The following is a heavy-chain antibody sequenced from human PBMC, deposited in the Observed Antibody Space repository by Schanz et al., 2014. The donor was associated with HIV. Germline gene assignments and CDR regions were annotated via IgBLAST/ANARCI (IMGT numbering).Heavy chain of an antibody. CDR2: INIMLGKT. V-gene: IGHV1-69*01. CDR1: GGTIRNLG. J-gene: IGHJ6*02. Sequence: QVQLVQSGAEVKKSGSSVKVSCKASGGTIRNLGITWVRQAPGQGLEGMGEINIMLGKTNYAQKFQGRGSMTADQSTSTAYMEVSSLRSDDTAVYYCASGRRSGIGWRMDVWGQGTTVSVSS. CDR3: ASGRRSGIGWRMDV. D-gene: IGHD6-19*01.